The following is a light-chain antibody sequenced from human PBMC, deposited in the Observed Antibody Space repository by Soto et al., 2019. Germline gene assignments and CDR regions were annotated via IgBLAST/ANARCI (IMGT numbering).Light chain of an antibody. V-gene: IGKV3-11*01. CDR1: QSVSSY. J-gene: IGKJ1*01. CDR2: DAS. Sequence: EIVLTQSPATLSLSPGERATLSCRASQSVSSYLAWYQQKPGQAPRLLIYDASNRATGIPARFSGSGSGTDFTLTISSLEPEDFAVYFCHQYGISPWTFGQGTKVEVK. CDR3: HQYGISPWT.